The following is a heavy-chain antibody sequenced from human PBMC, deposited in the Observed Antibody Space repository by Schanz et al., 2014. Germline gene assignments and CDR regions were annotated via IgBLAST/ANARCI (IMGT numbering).Heavy chain of an antibody. Sequence: EADLVESGGGLIQRGESLRLSCSASGFSFSSYSMNWVRQAPGKGLEWVSGISGSGGSTYYADSVKGRFTISRDNSKTTLSLQMNSLRAEDTAVYYCAKGLYYDNTGGGFDYWGQGTLVTVSS. D-gene: IGHD3-16*01. CDR2: ISGSGGST. CDR3: AKGLYYDNTGGGFDY. J-gene: IGHJ4*02. V-gene: IGHV3-23*04. CDR1: GFSFSSYS.